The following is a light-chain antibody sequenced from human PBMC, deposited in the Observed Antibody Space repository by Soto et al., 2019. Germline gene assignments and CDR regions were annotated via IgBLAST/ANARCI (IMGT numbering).Light chain of an antibody. CDR1: QSISNW. V-gene: IGKV1-5*01. J-gene: IGKJ1*01. CDR3: QQYNSYRWT. CDR2: DAS. Sequence: DIEVTQTQSSLAASVGERVTITCLARQSISNWLAWYQQKPGKAPKLLIYDASSLKRGVPSRFSGSGSGTEFTLTISSLQPDDFATYYCQQYNSYRWTSGQGANVDNK.